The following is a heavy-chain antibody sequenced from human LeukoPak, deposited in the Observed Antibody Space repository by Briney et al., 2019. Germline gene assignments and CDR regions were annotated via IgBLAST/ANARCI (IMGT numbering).Heavy chain of an antibody. CDR1: GFTFSSYG. CDR3: AKGEALWGLLLDY. D-gene: IGHD1-26*01. V-gene: IGHV3-30*02. Sequence: PGGSLRLSCAASGFTFSSYGMHWVRQAPGKGLEWVAFIRYDGSNKYYADSVKGRFTISRDNSKNTLYLQMNSLRAEDTAVYYCAKGEALWGLLLDYWGQGTLVTVSS. J-gene: IGHJ4*02. CDR2: IRYDGSNK.